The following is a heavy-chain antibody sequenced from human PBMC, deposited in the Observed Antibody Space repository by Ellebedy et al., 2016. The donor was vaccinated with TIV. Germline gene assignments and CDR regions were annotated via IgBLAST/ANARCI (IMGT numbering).Heavy chain of an antibody. V-gene: IGHV1-8*01. CDR1: GYNFITYD. J-gene: IGHJ6*02. CDR2: MNPNSGNT. CDR3: ARVPSYGGGGPRGGFYDYGLDA. Sequence: ASVKVSXKASGYNFITYDINWVRQATGQGLEWMGWMNPNSGNTGYAQKFQGRVTMTRNNPITTAYMELSSLRSEDTAVYYCARVPSYGGGGPRGGFYDYGLDAWGQGTTVTVSS. D-gene: IGHD2-21*01.